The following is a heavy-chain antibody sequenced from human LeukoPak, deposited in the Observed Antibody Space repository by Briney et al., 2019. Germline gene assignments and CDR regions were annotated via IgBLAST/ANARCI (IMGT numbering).Heavy chain of an antibody. CDR1: GLSFSTYG. J-gene: IGHJ4*02. D-gene: IGHD3-3*01. CDR2: IYYDGRNK. CDR3: AKPYLDTIFGGGYFDY. V-gene: IGHV3-30*02. Sequence: GGSLSLSCGPSGLSFSTYGMHWVRQAPGKGLEWVAFIYYDGRNKFYADSVKGRFTISRDNSKNTLYLQMNSLRAEDTAVYYCAKPYLDTIFGGGYFDYWGQGTLVTVSS.